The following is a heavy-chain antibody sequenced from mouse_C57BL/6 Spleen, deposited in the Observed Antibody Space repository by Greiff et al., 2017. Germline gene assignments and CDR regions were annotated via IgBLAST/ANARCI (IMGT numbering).Heavy chain of an antibody. V-gene: IGHV1-15*01. CDR1: GYTFTDYE. J-gene: IGHJ2*01. CDR2: IDPETGGT. Sequence: VQGVESGAELVRPGASVTLSCKASGYTFTDYEMHWVKQTPVHGLEWIGAIDPETGGTAYNQKFKGKAILTADKSSSTAYMELRSLTSEDSAVYYCTRLYDYDDYFDYWGQGTTLTVSS. D-gene: IGHD2-4*01. CDR3: TRLYDYDDYFDY.